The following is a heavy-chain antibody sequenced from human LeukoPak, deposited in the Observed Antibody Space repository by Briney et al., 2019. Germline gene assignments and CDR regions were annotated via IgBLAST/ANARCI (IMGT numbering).Heavy chain of an antibody. V-gene: IGHV3-21*05. Sequence: GGSLRLSCAASGFTFSSYTMNWVRQAPGKGLEWVSYISSSSDYMNYADSVKGRFTISRDNAKNSLYLQMNSLRAGDTAVYYCARTLWPYDAFDIWGQGTMVTVSS. D-gene: IGHD3-16*01. CDR1: GFTFSSYT. CDR2: ISSSSDYM. J-gene: IGHJ3*02. CDR3: ARTLWPYDAFDI.